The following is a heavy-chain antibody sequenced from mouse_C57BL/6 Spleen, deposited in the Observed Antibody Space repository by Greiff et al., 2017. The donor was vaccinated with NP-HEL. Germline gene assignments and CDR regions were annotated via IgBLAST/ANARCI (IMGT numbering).Heavy chain of an antibody. CDR3: AIYYGQLKTWFAY. CDR1: GYTFTSYW. D-gene: IGHD1-1*02. Sequence: QVQLQQPGAELVKPGASVKVSCKASGYTFTSYWMHWVKQRPGQGLEWLGRIHPSDSDTNYNQTFKGKATLTVYKSSSTAYMQLSSLTSEDSAVYYCAIYYGQLKTWFAYWGQGTLVTVSA. V-gene: IGHV1-74*01. J-gene: IGHJ3*01. CDR2: IHPSDSDT.